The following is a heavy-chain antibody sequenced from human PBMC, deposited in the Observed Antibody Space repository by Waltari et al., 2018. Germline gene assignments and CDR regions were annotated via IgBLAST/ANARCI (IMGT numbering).Heavy chain of an antibody. J-gene: IGHJ4*02. CDR2: IIPIFGTA. CDR1: GGTFSTYA. V-gene: IGHV1-69*01. CDR3: AKAMGDSGPFDY. Sequence: QVQLVQSGAEVKKPGSSVKVSCKASGGTFSTYAISWVRQAPGQGLEWMGGIIPIFGTANYAQKFQGRVTITADESTSTAYMELNSLRAEDTALYYCAKAMGDSGPFDYWGQGTLVTVSS. D-gene: IGHD3-10*01.